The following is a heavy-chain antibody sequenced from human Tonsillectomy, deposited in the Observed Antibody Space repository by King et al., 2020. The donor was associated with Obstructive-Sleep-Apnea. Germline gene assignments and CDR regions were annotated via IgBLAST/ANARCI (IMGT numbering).Heavy chain of an antibody. CDR2: IYYIGST. J-gene: IGHJ4*02. CDR3: AREYCTNGVCYGAFDY. CDR1: GGSISSYY. Sequence: VPLQESGPGLVKPSETLSLTCTVSGGSISSYYWSWLRQPPGKGLEWIAYIYYIGSTNYNPSLKSRATISVDTSKNQLSLKLCSVTAADTAVYYCAREYCTNGVCYGAFDYWGQGTLVTVSS. D-gene: IGHD2-8*01. V-gene: IGHV4-59*01.